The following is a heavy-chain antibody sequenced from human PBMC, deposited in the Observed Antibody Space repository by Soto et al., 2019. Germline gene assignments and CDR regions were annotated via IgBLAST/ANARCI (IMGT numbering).Heavy chain of an antibody. D-gene: IGHD6-19*01. CDR3: AHRPSGWFLFDH. CDR1: GFSLTTRAVA. V-gene: IGHV2-5*01. Sequence: GSGPTLVNPTQTLTLTCTFSGFSLTTRAVAVGWVRQSPGKALHWLALIYGNGDTRYNPSLRTRLTITKDTSKNQVALTLTNVDPVDTATYYCAHRPSGWFLFDHWGQGTLVTVSA. J-gene: IGHJ4*02. CDR2: IYGNGDT.